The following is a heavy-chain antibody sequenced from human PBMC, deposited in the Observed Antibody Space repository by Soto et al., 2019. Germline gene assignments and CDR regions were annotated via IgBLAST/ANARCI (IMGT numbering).Heavy chain of an antibody. CDR3: ARRPLVRGIIPYYFDS. Sequence: QLQLQESGPGLVKPSETLSLTCTVSGGSINNSSFYWGWVRQPPGTRLEWIGSIYYSGSAYYNPSLKSRLTISVDTSKNQFSLTLSSVTAADTAVYFCARRPLVRGIIPYYFDSWGQGTLVTVSS. V-gene: IGHV4-39*01. D-gene: IGHD3-10*01. CDR1: GGSINNSSFY. J-gene: IGHJ4*02. CDR2: IYYSGSA.